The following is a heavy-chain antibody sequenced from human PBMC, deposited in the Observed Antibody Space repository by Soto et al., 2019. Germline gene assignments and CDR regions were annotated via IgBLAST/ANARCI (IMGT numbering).Heavy chain of an antibody. D-gene: IGHD4-17*01. Sequence: ASVKVSCKASGYKFTSYYMHWVRQAPGQGLEWMGVIEPSGGSKSYTQKFQDRITMTRDTSTSTVYMELSSLRSEDTAVYYCARSTMTFYYFDFWSQGTLDTVSS. CDR1: GYKFTSYY. CDR2: IEPSGGSK. J-gene: IGHJ4*02. CDR3: ARSTMTFYYFDF. V-gene: IGHV1-46*01.